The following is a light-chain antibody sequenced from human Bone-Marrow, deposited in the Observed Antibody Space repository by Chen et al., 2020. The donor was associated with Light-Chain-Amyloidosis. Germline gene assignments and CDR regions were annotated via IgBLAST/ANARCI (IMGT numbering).Light chain of an antibody. J-gene: IGLJ1*01. CDR2: EVT. CDR3: SSYTITNTLV. V-gene: IGLV2-14*01. CDR1: SSDVGGDNH. Sequence: QSALTQPTSASGSPGQSITLSRTGTSSDVGGDNHVSWYQQHPDKAPKLMIYEVTNRPSWVPDRFSGSKSDNTASLTISGLQTEDEADYFCSSYTITNTLVFGSGTRVTVL.